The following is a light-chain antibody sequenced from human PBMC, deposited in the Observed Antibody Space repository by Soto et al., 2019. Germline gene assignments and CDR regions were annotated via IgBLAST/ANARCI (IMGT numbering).Light chain of an antibody. J-gene: IGLJ2*01. CDR3: SSYTSSTTLDVV. CDR2: EVT. Sequence: QSALTQPASVSGSPGQSITISCTGTSSDVGGHNYVSWYQQHPGTAPKLMIYEVTNRPSGVSNRFSGSMSGNTASLTISGLQAEDEAEYYCSSYTSSTTLDVVFGGGTTLTVL. CDR1: SSDVGGHNY. V-gene: IGLV2-14*01.